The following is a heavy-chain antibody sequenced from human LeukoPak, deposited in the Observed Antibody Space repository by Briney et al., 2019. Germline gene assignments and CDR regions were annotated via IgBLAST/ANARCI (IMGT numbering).Heavy chain of an antibody. CDR3: ARGSRRWLQLKVFDI. D-gene: IGHD5-24*01. J-gene: IGHJ3*02. CDR2: IYYSGST. CDR1: GGSISSSSYY. V-gene: IGHV4-39*07. Sequence: SETLSLTCTVSGGSISSSSYYWGWIRQPPGKGLEWIESIYYSGSTYYNPSLKSRVTISVDTSKNQFSLKLSSVTAADTAVYYCARGSRRWLQLKVFDIWGQGTMVTVSS.